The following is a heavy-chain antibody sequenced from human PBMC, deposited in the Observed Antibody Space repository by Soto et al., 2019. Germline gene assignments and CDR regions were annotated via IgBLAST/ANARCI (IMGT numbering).Heavy chain of an antibody. CDR2: IYYSGST. Sequence: QVQLQESGPGLVKPSETLSLTCTVSGGSISSYYWSWIRQPPGKGLEWIGYIYYSGSTNYNPSLKSRVTISVDTSKNQFSLKLSSVTAADTAVYYCAREESGWYGMDVWGQGTTVTVSS. V-gene: IGHV4-59*01. D-gene: IGHD6-19*01. J-gene: IGHJ6*02. CDR1: GGSISSYY. CDR3: AREESGWYGMDV.